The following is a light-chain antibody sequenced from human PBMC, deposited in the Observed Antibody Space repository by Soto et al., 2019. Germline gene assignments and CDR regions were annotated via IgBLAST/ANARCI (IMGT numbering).Light chain of an antibody. V-gene: IGKV1-27*01. Sequence: DIQMTQSPSSLSASVGDRVTITCRASQGISNYLAWYQQKPGKVPKLLIYAASTLRSGVPSRFSGSGSGADFTRTITRLQPEDVATYYCQKYDSAPFTFGPGTKVDFK. CDR3: QKYDSAPFT. CDR2: AAS. CDR1: QGISNY. J-gene: IGKJ3*01.